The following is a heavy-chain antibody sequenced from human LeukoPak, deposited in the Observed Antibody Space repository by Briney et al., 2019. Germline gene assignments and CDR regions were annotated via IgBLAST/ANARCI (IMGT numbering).Heavy chain of an antibody. CDR2: IWYDGSNK. V-gene: IGHV3-33*01. CDR3: VRALYRWSFSGYEDSGPEPDY. Sequence: PGGSLRLSCAASGFTFSTYGMHWVRQAPGKGLEWVAVIWYDGSNKNYADCVKGRFTISRDNSDNTSYLQMNSLRAEDTAVYYCVRALYRWSFSGYEDSGPEPDYWGQGTLVTVSS. J-gene: IGHJ4*02. CDR1: GFTFSTYG. D-gene: IGHD5-12*01.